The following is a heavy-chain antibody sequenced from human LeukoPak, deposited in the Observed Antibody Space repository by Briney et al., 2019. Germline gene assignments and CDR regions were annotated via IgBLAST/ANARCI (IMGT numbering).Heavy chain of an antibody. V-gene: IGHV3-21*01. Sequence: PGGPLRLSCAASGFTFSSYSMNWVRQAPGKGLEWVSSISSSSSYIYYADSVKGRFTISRDNAKNSLYLQMNSLRAEDTAVYYCAYIVVVVAASDAFDIWGQGTMVTVSS. CDR1: GFTFSSYS. J-gene: IGHJ3*02. CDR3: AYIVVVVAASDAFDI. CDR2: ISSSSSYI. D-gene: IGHD2-15*01.